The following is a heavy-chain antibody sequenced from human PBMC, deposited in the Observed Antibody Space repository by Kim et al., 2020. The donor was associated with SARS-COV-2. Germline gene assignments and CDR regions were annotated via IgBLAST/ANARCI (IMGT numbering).Heavy chain of an antibody. J-gene: IGHJ4*02. V-gene: IGHV4-39*01. D-gene: IGHD6-6*01. CDR3: ARLRRMTYRLSSSSVSYWY. CDR2: IYYSGST. Sequence: SETLSLTCTVSGGSISSSSYYWGWIRQPPGKGLEWIGSIYYSGSTYYNPSLKSRVTISVDTSKNQFSLKLSSVTAADTAVYYCARLRRMTYRLSSSSVSYWYWGQGTLVTDSS. CDR1: GGSISSSSYY.